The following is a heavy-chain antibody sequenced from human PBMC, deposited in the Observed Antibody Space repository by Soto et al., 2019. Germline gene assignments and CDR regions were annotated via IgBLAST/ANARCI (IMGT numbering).Heavy chain of an antibody. Sequence: GGSLRLSCAASGFTFTTNAMSWVRQAPGKGLEWVSAISGSGGSTGHADSVKGRFTISRDNAKNSLYLQMNSLRAEDTALYYCARDHGDYYYYGMDVWGQGTTVTVSS. CDR2: ISGSGGST. CDR1: GFTFTTNA. CDR3: ARDHGDYYYYGMDV. V-gene: IGHV3-20*04. J-gene: IGHJ6*02.